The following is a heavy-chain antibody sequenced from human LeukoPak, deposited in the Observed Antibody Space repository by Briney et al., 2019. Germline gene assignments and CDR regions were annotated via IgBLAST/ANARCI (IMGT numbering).Heavy chain of an antibody. V-gene: IGHV3-30-3*01. CDR1: GLTFSSYA. CDR3: ARGEKLLWFGELFSYYYGMDV. Sequence: GGSLRLSCAASGLTFSSYAMHWVRQAPGKGLEWVAVISYDGSNKYYADSVKGRFTISRDNSKNTLYLQMNSLRAEDTAVYYCARGEKLLWFGELFSYYYGMDVWGQGTTVTVSS. J-gene: IGHJ6*02. CDR2: ISYDGSNK. D-gene: IGHD3-10*01.